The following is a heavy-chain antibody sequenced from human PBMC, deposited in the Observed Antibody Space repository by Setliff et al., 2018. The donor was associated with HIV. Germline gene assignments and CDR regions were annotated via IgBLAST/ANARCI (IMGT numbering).Heavy chain of an antibody. V-gene: IGHV1-18*01. CDR3: ARVSLEVDYDFRQGYYYYSMDV. CDR2: INTYNSQT. J-gene: IGHJ6*03. CDR1: GYTFTTNG. Sequence: ASVKVSCKASGYTFTTNGISWVRQATGQGLEWMGWINTYNSQTNYAHKLQGRVTMTADTSTNTAYMDLKSLRSDDTAAYYCARVSLEVDYDFRQGYYYYSMDVLGKGTTVTVSS. D-gene: IGHD3-22*01.